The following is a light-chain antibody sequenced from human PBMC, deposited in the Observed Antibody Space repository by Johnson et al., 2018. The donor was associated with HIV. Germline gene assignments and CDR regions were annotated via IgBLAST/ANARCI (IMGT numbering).Light chain of an antibody. CDR1: SSNIGNYY. Sequence: QAVLTQPPSVSAAPGQKVTISCYGSSSNIGNYYVSWYQQIPGTAPKLLIYDNNKRPSGIPDRFSGSKSGTSATVGITGLQTGDEADYYCGTWDTSLGAQYVFGSGTKVTVL. CDR3: GTWDTSLGAQYV. CDR2: DNN. J-gene: IGLJ1*01. V-gene: IGLV1-51*01.